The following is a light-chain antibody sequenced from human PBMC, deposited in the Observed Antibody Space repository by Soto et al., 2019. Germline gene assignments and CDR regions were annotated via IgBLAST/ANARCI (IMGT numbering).Light chain of an antibody. J-gene: IGLJ1*01. CDR1: SRDVGGYNY. CDR3: SSYTSSSTRLYV. Sequence: ALTHPASVSGSPGQSITISCTGTSRDVGGYNYVSWYQQHPGKAPKLMIYEVSNRPSGVSNRFSGSKSGNTASLTISGLQAEDEADYYCSSYTSSSTRLYVFGTGTKLTVL. CDR2: EVS. V-gene: IGLV2-14*01.